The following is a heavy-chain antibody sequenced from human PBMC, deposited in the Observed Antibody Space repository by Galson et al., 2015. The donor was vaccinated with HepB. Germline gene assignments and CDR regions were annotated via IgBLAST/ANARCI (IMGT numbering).Heavy chain of an antibody. D-gene: IGHD3-16*01. V-gene: IGHV3-74*01. CDR3: ARAGEPTFLDY. J-gene: IGHJ4*02. CDR2: IHRDGSST. Sequence: SLRLSCAASGFTFSSYWMHWVRQAPGKGLVWVSRIHRDGSSTNYADSVKGRFTISRDNAKNTLYLQMNSLRAEDTAVYYCARAGEPTFLDYWGQGALVTVSS. CDR1: GFTFSSYW.